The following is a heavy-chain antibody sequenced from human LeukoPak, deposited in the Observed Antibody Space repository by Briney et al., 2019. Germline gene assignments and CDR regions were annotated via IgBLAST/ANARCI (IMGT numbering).Heavy chain of an antibody. D-gene: IGHD6-6*01. CDR3: ARGSEYSSSSHYMDV. J-gene: IGHJ6*03. V-gene: IGHV4-39*07. CDR1: GGSISSSSYY. Sequence: KPSETLSLTCAVSGGSISSSSYYWGWIRQPPGKGLEWIGSIYYSGSTYYNPSLKSRVTISVDTSKNQFSLKLSSVTAADTAVYYCARGSEYSSSSHYMDVWGKGTTVTVSS. CDR2: IYYSGST.